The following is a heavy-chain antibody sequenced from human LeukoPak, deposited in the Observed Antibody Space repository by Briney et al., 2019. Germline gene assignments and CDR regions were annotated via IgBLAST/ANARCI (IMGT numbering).Heavy chain of an antibody. D-gene: IGHD4-17*01. J-gene: IGHJ4*02. CDR2: INPNSGGT. V-gene: IGHV1-2*04. CDR1: GYTFTGYY. Sequence: ASVKVSCKASGYTFTGYYMHWVRQAPGEGLEWMGWINPNSGGTNYAQKFQGWVTMTRDTSISTAYMELSRLRSDDTAVYYCARGEPNTLYGDYFDYWGQGTLLTVSS. CDR3: ARGEPNTLYGDYFDY.